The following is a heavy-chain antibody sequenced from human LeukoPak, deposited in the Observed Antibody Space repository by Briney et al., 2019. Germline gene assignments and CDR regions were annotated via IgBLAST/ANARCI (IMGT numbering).Heavy chain of an antibody. D-gene: IGHD3-10*01. CDR2: ISGSAGDT. CDR3: AKSDDPTDRSNYFRYFDS. J-gene: IGHJ4*02. Sequence: GGSLRLSCAASGFRFSNYAMTWVRQAPGKGLEWVSGISGSAGDTYYPDSVRGRFTISRDNSKNTLYLQMNSLRAEDTAVYYCAKSDDPTDRSNYFRYFDSWGQGTLVTVA. V-gene: IGHV3-23*01. CDR1: GFRFSNYA.